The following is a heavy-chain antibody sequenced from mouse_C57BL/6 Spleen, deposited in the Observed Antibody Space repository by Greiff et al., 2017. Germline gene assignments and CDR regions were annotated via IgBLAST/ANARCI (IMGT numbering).Heavy chain of an antibody. CDR3: ARSEAAQAQFAY. J-gene: IGHJ3*01. V-gene: IGHV1-4*01. CDR1: GYTFTSYT. Sequence: QVHVKQSGAELARPGASVKMSCKASGYTFTSYTMHWVKQRPGQGLEWIGYINPSSGYTKYNQKFKDKATLTADKSSSTAYMQLSSLTSEDSAVYYCARSEAAQAQFAYWGQGTLVTVSA. CDR2: INPSSGYT. D-gene: IGHD3-2*02.